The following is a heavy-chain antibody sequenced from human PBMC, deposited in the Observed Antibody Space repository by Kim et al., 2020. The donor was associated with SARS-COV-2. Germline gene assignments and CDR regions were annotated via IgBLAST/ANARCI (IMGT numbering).Heavy chain of an antibody. CDR3: TTDSGRVGWELLPFDY. CDR1: GFTFSNAW. CDR2: IKSKTDGGTT. V-gene: IGHV3-15*01. J-gene: IGHJ4*02. D-gene: IGHD1-26*01. Sequence: GGSLRLSCAASGFTFSNAWMSWVRQAPGKGLEWVGRIKSKTDGGTTDYAAPVKGRFTISRDDSKNTLYLQMNSLKTEDTAVYYCTTDSGRVGWELLPFDYWGQGTLVTVSS.